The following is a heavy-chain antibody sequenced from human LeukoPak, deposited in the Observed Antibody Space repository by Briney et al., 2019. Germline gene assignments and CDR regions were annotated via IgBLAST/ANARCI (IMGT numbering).Heavy chain of an antibody. CDR1: GGSISSYY. CDR3: AGERGEEYSSGWYKTNFFYN. D-gene: IGHD6-19*01. Sequence: SETLSLTCTVSGGSISSYYWAWIRQPPGKGLEWIATGDYSGGTYYNPSLESRVAISADMSKNQISLQLTSVTGADTAVYYCAGERGEEYSSGWYKTNFFYNWGQGIRVTVSS. J-gene: IGHJ4*02. CDR2: GDYSGGT. V-gene: IGHV4-39*07.